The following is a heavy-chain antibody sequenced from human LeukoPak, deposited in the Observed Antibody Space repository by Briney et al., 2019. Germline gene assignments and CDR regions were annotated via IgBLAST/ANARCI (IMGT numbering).Heavy chain of an antibody. Sequence: SETLSLTCTVSGGSISSSSYYWGWIRQPPGKGLEWIGSIYYSGSTDYNPSLKSRVTISVDTSKNQFSLKLSSVTAADTAVYYCARHLCNVGYGSGSYYMDVWGKGTTVTVSS. CDR3: ARHLCNVGYGSGSYYMDV. CDR2: IYYSGST. V-gene: IGHV4-39*01. J-gene: IGHJ6*03. CDR1: GGSISSSSYY. D-gene: IGHD3-10*01.